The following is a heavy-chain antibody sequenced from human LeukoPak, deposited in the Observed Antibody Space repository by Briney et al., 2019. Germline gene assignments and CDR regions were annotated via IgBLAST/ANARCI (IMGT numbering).Heavy chain of an antibody. J-gene: IGHJ4*02. V-gene: IGHV3-30-3*01. D-gene: IGHD1-26*01. CDR3: ASASLSGSLLPRDY. CDR2: ISYDGSNK. CDR1: GFTFSSYA. Sequence: GRSLRLSCAASGFTFSSYAMHWVRQAPGKGLEWVAVISYDGSNKYYADSVKGRFTTSRDNSKNTLYLQMNSLRAEDTAVYYCASASLSGSLLPRDYWGQGTLVTVSS.